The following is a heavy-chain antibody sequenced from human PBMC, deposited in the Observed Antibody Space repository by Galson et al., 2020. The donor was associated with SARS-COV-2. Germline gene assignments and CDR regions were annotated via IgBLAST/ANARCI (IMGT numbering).Heavy chain of an antibody. D-gene: IGHD3-10*01. V-gene: IGHV3-74*01. CDR3: TRETSDSGVYFSDY. Sequence: TGGSLRLSCAASGFTFSTSWMQWVRQTPGKGLVYISRIKTDGTRTNYADSVKGRFTISRDNAKNTLYLQMNSLTAEDTAVYYCTRETSDSGVYFSDYWGQGTLVTVSS. CDR2: IKTDGTRT. CDR1: GFTFSTSW. J-gene: IGHJ4*02.